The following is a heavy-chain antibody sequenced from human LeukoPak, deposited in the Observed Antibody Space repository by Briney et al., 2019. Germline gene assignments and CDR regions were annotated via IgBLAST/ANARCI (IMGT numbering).Heavy chain of an antibody. CDR2: IYHSGST. V-gene: IGHV4-38-2*01. CDR3: ARLEELWLSDY. J-gene: IGHJ4*02. D-gene: IGHD5-18*01. CDR1: GYSISSGYY. Sequence: PSETLSLTCAVSGYSISSGYYWGWIRQPPGKGLEWIGSIYHSGSTYYNPSLQSRVTISVDTSKNQFSLKLSSVTAADTAVYYCARLEELWLSDYWGQGTLVTVSS.